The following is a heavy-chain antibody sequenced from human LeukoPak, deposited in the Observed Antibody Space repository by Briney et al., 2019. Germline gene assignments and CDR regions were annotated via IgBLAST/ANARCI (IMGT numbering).Heavy chain of an antibody. Sequence: GGSPRLSCAASGFTFSSYGMHWVRQAPGKGLEWVAFIRYDGSNKYYADSVKGRFTISRDNSKNTLYLQMNSLRAEDTAVYYCARDGYYYYAMDVWGQGTTVTVSS. CDR2: IRYDGSNK. J-gene: IGHJ6*02. V-gene: IGHV3-30*02. CDR3: ARDGYYYYAMDV. CDR1: GFTFSSYG.